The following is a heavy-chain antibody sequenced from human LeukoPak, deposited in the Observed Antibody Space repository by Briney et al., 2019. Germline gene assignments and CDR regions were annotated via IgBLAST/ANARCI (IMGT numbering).Heavy chain of an antibody. V-gene: IGHV5-51*01. CDR3: ARGRKVRVVILPNWFAP. CDR1: GYSFTSYW. Sequence: GASLKISCKGAGYSFTSYWLDWVCQMPGKDLEWMGIIYPGDSDTRYSPSFQGQVTISANKSISTAYLQWSSLKASDTAMYYCARGRKVRVVILPNWFAPWGQGTLVTVSS. D-gene: IGHD3-10*01. CDR2: IYPGDSDT. J-gene: IGHJ5*02.